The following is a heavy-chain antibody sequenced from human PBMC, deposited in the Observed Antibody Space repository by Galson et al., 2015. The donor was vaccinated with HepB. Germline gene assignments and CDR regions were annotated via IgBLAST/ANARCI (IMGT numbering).Heavy chain of an antibody. CDR3: ARGSAGDFWSGDYIPYFDY. CDR1: GFIFSSYT. V-gene: IGHV3-21*01. Sequence: SLRLSCAASGFIFSSYTMNWVRQAPGEGLEWVSSISGGSTYIYHADSLKGRLTISRDNAKNSLYLQINSLRAEDTAVYFCARGSAGDFWSGDYIPYFDYWGQGALVTVSS. D-gene: IGHD3-3*01. CDR2: ISGGSTYI. J-gene: IGHJ4*02.